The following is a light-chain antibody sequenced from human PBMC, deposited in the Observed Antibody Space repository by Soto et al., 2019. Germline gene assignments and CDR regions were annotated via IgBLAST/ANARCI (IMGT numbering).Light chain of an antibody. CDR2: GAS. V-gene: IGKV3-20*01. CDR3: QQYGGSPRWA. Sequence: EIVLTLSPCTLSLYPGERATLSCRASQSVSSSYLDWYQQKPRQAPRLLIYGASNRATGIPDRFSGSGSGTEFILTISRLEPEDFAVYFCQQYGGSPRWAFGQGTKVDI. CDR1: QSVSSSY. J-gene: IGKJ1*01.